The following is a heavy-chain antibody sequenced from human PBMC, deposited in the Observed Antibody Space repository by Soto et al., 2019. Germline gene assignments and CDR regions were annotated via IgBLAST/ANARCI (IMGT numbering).Heavy chain of an antibody. V-gene: IGHV3-30-3*01. CDR1: GFTFSSYA. D-gene: IGHD2-2*01. CDR3: AREPEPYCSSTSCYYYGMDV. Sequence: VQLLESGGGLVQPGGSLRLSCAASGFTFSSYAMHWVRQAPGKGLEWVAVISYDGSNKYYADSVKGRFTISRDNSKNTLYLQMNSLRAEDTAVYYCAREPEPYCSSTSCYYYGMDVWGQGTTVTVSS. CDR2: ISYDGSNK. J-gene: IGHJ6*02.